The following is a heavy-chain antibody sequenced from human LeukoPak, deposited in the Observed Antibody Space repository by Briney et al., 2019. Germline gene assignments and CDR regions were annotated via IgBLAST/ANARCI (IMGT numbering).Heavy chain of an antibody. CDR2: ISSSSSYI. Sequence: GGSLRLSCAASGFTFSSYGMNWVRQAPGKGLEWVSSISSSSSYIYYADSVKGRFTISRDNAKNSLYLQMNSLRAEDTAVYYCARDRGSGYYDSSGYYTVGGIDYWGQGTLVTVSS. CDR3: ARDRGSGYYDSSGYYTVGGIDY. J-gene: IGHJ4*02. D-gene: IGHD3-22*01. V-gene: IGHV3-21*01. CDR1: GFTFSSYG.